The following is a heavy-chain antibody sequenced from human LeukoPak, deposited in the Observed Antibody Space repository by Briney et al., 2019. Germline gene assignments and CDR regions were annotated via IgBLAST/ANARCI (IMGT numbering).Heavy chain of an antibody. D-gene: IGHD3-22*01. CDR2: ISYDGSNE. V-gene: IGHV3-30*18. CDR3: AKDFRAHYSSGSDAFDI. J-gene: IGHJ3*02. CDR1: GFTFSSYG. Sequence: QTGGSLRLSCAASGFTFSSYGMHWVRQAPGKGLEWGADISYDGSNEYYADSVKGRFTISRDNSKNTLYVQMNSLRAEDTAVYYCAKDFRAHYSSGSDAFDIWGQGTMVTVSS.